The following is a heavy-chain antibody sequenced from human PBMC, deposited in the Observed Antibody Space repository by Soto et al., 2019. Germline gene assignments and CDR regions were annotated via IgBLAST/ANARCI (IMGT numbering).Heavy chain of an antibody. Sequence: SGPTLVNPTQTLTLTCTFSGFSLSTTGVSMGWIRQPPGKALEWLAVIYWDDDKRYSPSLRTRLTVTKDTSKNQVVLTMTNMDPVDTATYYCARRPKSDSFDSWGQGTLVTVSS. CDR2: IYWDDDK. CDR1: GFSLSTTGVS. D-gene: IGHD2-21*01. V-gene: IGHV2-5*02. CDR3: ARRPKSDSFDS. J-gene: IGHJ4*02.